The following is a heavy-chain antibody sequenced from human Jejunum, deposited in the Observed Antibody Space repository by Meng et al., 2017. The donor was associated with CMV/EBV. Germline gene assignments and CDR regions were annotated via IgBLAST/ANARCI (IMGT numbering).Heavy chain of an antibody. J-gene: IGHJ5*02. CDR3: ARDYGGNSGWFDP. Sequence: SGDTFTNYDINWVRQATGQGLEWMGWMNPTSGNTGSAQKFQGRVILTRDISISTAYMELSNLRSEDSAIYYCARDYGGNSGWFDPWGQGTRVTVSS. CDR1: GDTFTNYD. CDR2: MNPTSGNT. D-gene: IGHD4-23*01. V-gene: IGHV1-8*01.